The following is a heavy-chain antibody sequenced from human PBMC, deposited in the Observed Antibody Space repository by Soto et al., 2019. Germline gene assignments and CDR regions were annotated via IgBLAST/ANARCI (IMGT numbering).Heavy chain of an antibody. CDR1: GYTFTSYA. J-gene: IGHJ6*02. Sequence: DALQVSCKASGYTFTSYAMHWVRQAPGQRLEWMGWINAGNGNTKYSQKFQGRVTITRDTSASTAYMELSSLRSEDTAVYYCARGWGGHCSRTSCYYYYYGMDVWGQGSTVTVYS. CDR3: ARGWGGHCSRTSCYYYYYGMDV. CDR2: INAGNGNT. V-gene: IGHV1-3*01. D-gene: IGHD2-2*01.